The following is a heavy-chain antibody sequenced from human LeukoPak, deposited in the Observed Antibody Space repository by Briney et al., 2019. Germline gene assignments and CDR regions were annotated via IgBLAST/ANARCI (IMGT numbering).Heavy chain of an antibody. CDR2: INANSGGT. CDR3: ARIIAAAAHFDY. CDR1: GYTFTGYY. J-gene: IGHJ4*02. Sequence: ASVKVSCKASGYTFTGYYMHWVRQAPGQGLEWMGWINANSGGTDYAQKFQDRVTMTRDTSISTAYMELSRLRSDDTAVYYCARIIAAAAHFDYWGQGTLVTVSS. V-gene: IGHV1-2*02. D-gene: IGHD6-13*01.